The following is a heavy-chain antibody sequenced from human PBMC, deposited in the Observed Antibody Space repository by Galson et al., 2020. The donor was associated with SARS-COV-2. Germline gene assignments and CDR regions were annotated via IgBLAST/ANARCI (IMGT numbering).Heavy chain of an antibody. Sequence: GGSLRLSCAASGFTFTDAWMNWVRQAPGKGLEWVGRIKSKIDGGTKDYAAPVKGRFTISRDDSKNTLYLQMNSLKTDDTAFYYCTTDSSSWYDDLDYWGQGTLVTVSS. V-gene: IGHV3-15*01. CDR2: IKSKIDGGTK. D-gene: IGHD6-13*01. CDR3: TTDSSSWYDDLDY. CDR1: GFTFTDAW. J-gene: IGHJ4*02.